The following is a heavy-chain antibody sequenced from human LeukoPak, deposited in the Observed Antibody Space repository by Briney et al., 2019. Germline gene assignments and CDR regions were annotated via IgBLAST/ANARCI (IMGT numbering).Heavy chain of an antibody. J-gene: IGHJ6*03. CDR1: GYTFTGYY. Sequence: ASVKVSCKASGYTFTGYYMHWVRQAPGQGLEWMGWINPNSGGTNYAQKFQGRVTMTRDTSISTAYMELSRLRSDDTAVYYCARDWAYYGSGSYSYYYMDVWGKGTTVTISS. V-gene: IGHV1-2*02. CDR2: INPNSGGT. D-gene: IGHD3-10*01. CDR3: ARDWAYYGSGSYSYYYMDV.